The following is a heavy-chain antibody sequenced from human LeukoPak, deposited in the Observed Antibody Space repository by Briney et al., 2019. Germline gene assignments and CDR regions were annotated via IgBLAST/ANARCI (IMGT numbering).Heavy chain of an antibody. CDR1: GFTFEEYA. CDR2: ISGDGGST. J-gene: IGHJ6*02. Sequence: PGGSLRLSCAASGFTFEEYAMHWVRQAPGKGLEWVSLISGDGGSTYYADSVKGRFTISRDNSKNPLYLQMNSLRTEDTALYYCAKDTGVVPDRYGMDVWGQGTTVTVSS. D-gene: IGHD2-2*01. CDR3: AKDTGVVPDRYGMDV. V-gene: IGHV3-43*02.